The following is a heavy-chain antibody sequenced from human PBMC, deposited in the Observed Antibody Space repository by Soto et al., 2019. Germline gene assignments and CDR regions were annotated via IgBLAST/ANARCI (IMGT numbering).Heavy chain of an antibody. CDR3: ARGRYGDY. D-gene: IGHD1-1*01. V-gene: IGHV1-18*01. J-gene: IGHJ4*02. Sequence: QVHLVQSGAEVKKPGASVKVSCKGSGYGFTTYGITWVRQAPGQGLEWMAWISAHNGNTNYAQKRQGRVTVTRDTATSTANMEMRILRSDDTAVYYGARGRYGDYWGQGALVTVSS. CDR1: GYGFTTYG. CDR2: ISAHNGNT.